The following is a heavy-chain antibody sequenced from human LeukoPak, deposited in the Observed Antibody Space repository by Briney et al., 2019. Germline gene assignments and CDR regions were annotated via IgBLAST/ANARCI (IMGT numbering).Heavy chain of an antibody. CDR3: ARQNTGQLDY. D-gene: IGHD2-8*02. V-gene: IGHV1-2*02. J-gene: IGHJ4*02. CDR1: GYTFTDYY. Sequence: GASVTVACKSSGYTFTDYYIHWVRQAPGQGLEWMGWINAKSGDTEYAQKFQARVTMTRDTSITTTYMEVSRLSSDDTAVYYCARQNTGQLDYWGQGTLVTVSS. CDR2: INAKSGDT.